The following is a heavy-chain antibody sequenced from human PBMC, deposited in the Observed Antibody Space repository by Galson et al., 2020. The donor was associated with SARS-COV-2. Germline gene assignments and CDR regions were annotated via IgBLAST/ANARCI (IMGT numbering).Heavy chain of an antibody. CDR2: INPRDDIT. D-gene: IGHD2-21*01. CDR1: GYPFTSYY. CDR3: AREGGDTSSSVFDY. Sequence: ASVKVSCNASGYPFTSYYLHWERQAPGQGLEWVGIINPRDDITAYAQKLQGRVTMTRDTSTGTVYMELSSLRPEDTAVYYCAREGGDTSSSVFDYWGRGTLVTVAS. J-gene: IGHJ4*02. V-gene: IGHV1-46*01.